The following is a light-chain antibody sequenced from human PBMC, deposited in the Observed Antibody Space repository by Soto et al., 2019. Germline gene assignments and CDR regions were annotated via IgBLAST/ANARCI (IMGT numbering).Light chain of an antibody. CDR1: SSDVINYNY. CDR2: EVN. J-gene: IGLJ2*01. V-gene: IGLV2-14*01. CDR3: SSKTSTSTLL. Sequence: QSVLTQPASVSGSPGQSITISCSGSSSDVINYNYVSWYQQHPGQAPKLMIYEVNNRPSGISNRFSGSKSGNTASLTISGPQAEDEADYYCSSKTSTSTLLFGGGTKVTVL.